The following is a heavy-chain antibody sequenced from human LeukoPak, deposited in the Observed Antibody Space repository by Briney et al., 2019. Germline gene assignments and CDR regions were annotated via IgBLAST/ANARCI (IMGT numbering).Heavy chain of an antibody. Sequence: GASVKVSCKASGYTFTGYYMHWVRQAPGQGLEWMGWINPNSGGTNYAQKFQGRVTMTRDTSISTAYMELSRLRSDDMAVYYCARVRYYYDSSDYFDYWGQGTLVTVSS. CDR1: GYTFTGYY. J-gene: IGHJ4*02. D-gene: IGHD3-22*01. CDR3: ARVRYYYDSSDYFDY. CDR2: INPNSGGT. V-gene: IGHV1-2*02.